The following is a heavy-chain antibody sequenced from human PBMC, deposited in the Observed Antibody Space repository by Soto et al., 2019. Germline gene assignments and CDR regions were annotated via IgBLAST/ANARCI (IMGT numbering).Heavy chain of an antibody. Sequence: EVQLVESGGCLLKPGGSLRLSCAASGFTFSNAWMSWVRQAPGKGREWVGGIKSKTEGGTTDYAAPVKGRFTISRDESKNTLYLRMNSLETEDAAVYCCTPDRRYCSGGSGYNYYYGIYVWGQGTTGTVS. CDR2: IKSKTEGGTT. J-gene: IGHJ6*02. CDR3: TPDRRYCSGGSGYNYYYGIYV. CDR1: GFTFSNAW. D-gene: IGHD2-15*01. V-gene: IGHV3-15*01.